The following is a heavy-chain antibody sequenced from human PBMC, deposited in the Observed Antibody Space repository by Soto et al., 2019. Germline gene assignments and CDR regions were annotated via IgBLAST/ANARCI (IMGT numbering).Heavy chain of an antibody. Sequence: LRLSCAASGFTFSSYGMHWVRQAPGKGLEWVAVISYDGSNKYYADSVKGRFTISRDNSKNTLYLQMNSLRAEDTAVYYCAKGPYDSSGYYPYYFDYWGQGTLVTVSS. CDR2: ISYDGSNK. V-gene: IGHV3-30*18. CDR3: AKGPYDSSGYYPYYFDY. D-gene: IGHD3-22*01. J-gene: IGHJ4*02. CDR1: GFTFSSYG.